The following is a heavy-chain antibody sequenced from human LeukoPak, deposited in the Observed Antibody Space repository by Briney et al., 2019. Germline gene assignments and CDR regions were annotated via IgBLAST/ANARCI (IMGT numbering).Heavy chain of an antibody. V-gene: IGHV1-2*02. D-gene: IGHD3-10*01. CDR2: INPNSGGT. J-gene: IGHJ4*02. Sequence: ASVKVSCKASGYTFTGYHMHWVRQAPGQGLEWMGWINPNSGGTNYAQKFQGRVTMTRDTSISTAYMELSRLRSDDTAVYYCARVDEITMVRGVLGYWGQGTLVTVSS. CDR3: ARVDEITMVRGVLGY. CDR1: GYTFTGYH.